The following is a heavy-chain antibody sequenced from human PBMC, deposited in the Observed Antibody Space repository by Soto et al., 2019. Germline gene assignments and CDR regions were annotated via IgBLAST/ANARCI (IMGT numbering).Heavy chain of an antibody. V-gene: IGHV1-2*04. CDR1: GYKFTDYY. Sequence: QVQLVQSGAEVKKPGASVKVSCKTSGYKFTDYYIHWVRQAPGQGPEWMGWINPNSWASTYSQKFQGWVTMRSETSISTAYMDLSRMRSNDTAVYYCALHSNSGYYYYFDNWGKGTLVTVSS. CDR2: INPNSWAS. CDR3: ALHSNSGYYYYFDN. D-gene: IGHD5-12*01. J-gene: IGHJ4*02.